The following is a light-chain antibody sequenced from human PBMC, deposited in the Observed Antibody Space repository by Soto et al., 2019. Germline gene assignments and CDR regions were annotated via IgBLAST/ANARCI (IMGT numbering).Light chain of an antibody. Sequence: DIQMTQSPSSLSASVGDRVTITCRASQSISRNLNWYQQKPGTAPKXLMFGASTLQSGVPSRFSGSGSGTDLTITITSLQPEDFETYYCQQSYNTPRTFGQGTKVDIK. J-gene: IGKJ1*01. CDR3: QQSYNTPRT. CDR1: QSISRN. CDR2: GAS. V-gene: IGKV1-39*01.